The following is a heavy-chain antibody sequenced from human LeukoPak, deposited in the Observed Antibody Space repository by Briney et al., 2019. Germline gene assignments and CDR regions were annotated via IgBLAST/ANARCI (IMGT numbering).Heavy chain of an antibody. D-gene: IGHD1-1*01. CDR2: LSAHIGDT. J-gene: IGHJ6*03. CDR1: GYSFTTFG. V-gene: IGHV1-18*01. Sequence: ASVKVSCKASGYSFTTFGITWMRQAPGQGLEWMAWLSAHIGDTNYSQKFQGRVTVTSDTSTSTAYMELRSLKSDDTAVYFCARVAFSTYHYYMDVWGKGTTVTVSS. CDR3: ARVAFSTYHYYMDV.